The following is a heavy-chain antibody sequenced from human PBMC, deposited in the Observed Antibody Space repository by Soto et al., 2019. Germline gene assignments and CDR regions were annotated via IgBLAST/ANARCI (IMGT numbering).Heavy chain of an antibody. V-gene: IGHV3-23*01. J-gene: IGHJ4*02. Sequence: GGSLRLSCAASGFTFSSYAMSWVRQAPGKGLEWVSAIGGSGGSTYYADSVKGRFTISRDNSKNTLYLQMNSLRAEDTAVYYCANGDYYDSSGCFDYWGQGTLVTVSS. CDR3: ANGDYYDSSGCFDY. CDR1: GFTFSSYA. CDR2: IGGSGGST. D-gene: IGHD3-22*01.